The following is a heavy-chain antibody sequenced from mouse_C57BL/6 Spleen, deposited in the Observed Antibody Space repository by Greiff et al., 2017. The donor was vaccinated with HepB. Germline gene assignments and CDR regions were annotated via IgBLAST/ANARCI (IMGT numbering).Heavy chain of an antibody. CDR2: IHPNSGST. J-gene: IGHJ2*01. V-gene: IGHV1-64*01. D-gene: IGHD2-5*01. CDR3: ARDDSNYVFDY. Sequence: VQLQESGAELVKPGASVKLSCKASGYTFTSYWMHWVKQRPGQGLEWIGMIHPNSGSTNYNEKFKSKATLTVDKSSSTAYMQLSSLTSEDSAVYYCARDDSNYVFDYWGQGTTLTVSS. CDR1: GYTFTSYW.